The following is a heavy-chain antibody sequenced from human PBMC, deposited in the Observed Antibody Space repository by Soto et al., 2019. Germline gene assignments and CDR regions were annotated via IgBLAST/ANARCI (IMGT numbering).Heavy chain of an antibody. J-gene: IGHJ3*02. CDR1: GGSISSYY. Sequence: TSETLSLTCTVSGGSISSYYWSWIRQPPGKGLEWIGYIYYSGSTNYNPSLKSRVTISVDTSKNQFSLKLSSVTAADTAVYYCAREMPRPLADALDIWGQGTMVTVSS. CDR2: IYYSGST. CDR3: AREMPRPLADALDI. V-gene: IGHV4-59*01. D-gene: IGHD2-2*01.